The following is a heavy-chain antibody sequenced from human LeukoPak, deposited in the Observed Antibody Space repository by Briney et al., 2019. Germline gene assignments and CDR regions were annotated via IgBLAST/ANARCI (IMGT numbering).Heavy chain of an antibody. CDR3: ARDQGIVVVITPGGFDY. V-gene: IGHV3-23*01. CDR2: ISGSGGST. Sequence: GGSLRLSCAASGFTFSSYAMSWVRQAPGKGLEWVSAISGSGGSTYYADSVKGRFTISRDNAKNSLYLQMNSLRAEDTAVYYCARDQGIVVVITPGGFDYWGQGTLVTVSS. J-gene: IGHJ4*02. CDR1: GFTFSSYA. D-gene: IGHD3-22*01.